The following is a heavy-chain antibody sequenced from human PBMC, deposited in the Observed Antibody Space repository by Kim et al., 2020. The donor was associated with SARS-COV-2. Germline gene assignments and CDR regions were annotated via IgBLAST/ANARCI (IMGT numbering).Heavy chain of an antibody. CDR2: IYYSGST. CDR1: GGSISSSSYY. Sequence: SETLSLTCTVSGGSISSSSYYWGWIRQPPGKGLEWIGSIYYSGSTYYNPSLKSRVTISVDTSKNQFSLKLSSVTAADTAVYYCARYVDIVATTPLYWFDP. J-gene: IGHJ5*02. D-gene: IGHD5-12*01. CDR3: ARYVDIVATTPLYWFDP. V-gene: IGHV4-39*01.